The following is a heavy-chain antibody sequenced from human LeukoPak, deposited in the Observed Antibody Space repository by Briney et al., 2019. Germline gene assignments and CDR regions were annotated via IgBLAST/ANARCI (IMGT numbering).Heavy chain of an antibody. J-gene: IGHJ5*02. Sequence: PSETLSLTCTVSGGSISRYYWCWIRQPPGKRLEWIGYIYDSGSTNYNPSLKSRVTISVDTSKNQFSLKLSSVTAADTAVYYCARVETYYDILTGYYPRNWFDPWGQGTLVTVSS. CDR1: GGSISRYY. CDR3: ARVETYYDILTGYYPRNWFDP. V-gene: IGHV4-59*01. CDR2: IYDSGST. D-gene: IGHD3-9*01.